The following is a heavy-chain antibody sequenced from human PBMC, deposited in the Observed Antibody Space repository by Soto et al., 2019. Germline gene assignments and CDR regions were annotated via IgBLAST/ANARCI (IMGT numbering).Heavy chain of an antibody. D-gene: IGHD6-19*01. CDR1: GFTFSSYS. V-gene: IGHV3-21*01. Sequence: GGSLRLSCAASGFTFSSYSMNWVRQAPGKGLEWVSSISSSSSYIYYADSVKGRFTISRDNAKNSLYLQMNSLRAEDTAVYYCARDVDSSGWYGNWFDPWGQGTLVTVS. J-gene: IGHJ5*02. CDR3: ARDVDSSGWYGNWFDP. CDR2: ISSSSSYI.